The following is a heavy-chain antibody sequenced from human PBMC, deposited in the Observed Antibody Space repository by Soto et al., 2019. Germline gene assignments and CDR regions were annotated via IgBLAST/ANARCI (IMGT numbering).Heavy chain of an antibody. D-gene: IGHD3-9*01. CDR1: GGTFSSYA. CDR2: IIPIFGTA. V-gene: IGHV1-69*01. J-gene: IGHJ4*02. Sequence: QVQLVQSGAEVKKPGSSVKVSCKASGGTFSSYAISWVRQAPGQGLEWMGGIIPIFGTANYAQKFQGRVTITADESTSTAYTGLSSLRSEDTAVYYCARTSTRWFYFDSWGKGTLVTVSS. CDR3: ARTSTRWFYFDS.